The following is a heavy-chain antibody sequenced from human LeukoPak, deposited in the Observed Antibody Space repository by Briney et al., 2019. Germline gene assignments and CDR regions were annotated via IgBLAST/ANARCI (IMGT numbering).Heavy chain of an antibody. V-gene: IGHV3-30*04. CDR3: ARIGLGYDISAGYRNWFDP. J-gene: IGHJ5*02. CDR2: ISYDGSNK. D-gene: IGHD3-9*01. Sequence: GGSLRLSCAACGFTLSSYYMQWVRQAPGKGLEWVAVISYDGSNKYYADSVKGRFTISRDNSKNTLYLQMNSLRAEDTAVYYCARIGLGYDISAGYRNWFDPWGQGTLVTVSS. CDR1: GFTLSSYY.